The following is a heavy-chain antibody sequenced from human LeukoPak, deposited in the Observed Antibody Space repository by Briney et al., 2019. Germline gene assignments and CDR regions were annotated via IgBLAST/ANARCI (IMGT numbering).Heavy chain of an antibody. CDR1: GGSISSGSYY. D-gene: IGHD1-26*01. V-gene: IGHV4-61*02. J-gene: IGHJ3*02. CDR3: ARGGRWELLLGAFDI. CDR2: IYTSGST. Sequence: SSQTLSLTCTVSGGSISSGSYYWSWIRQPAGKGLEWIGRIYTSGSTNYNPSLKSRVTISVDTSKNQFSLKLSSVTAADTAVYYCARGGRWELLLGAFDIWGQGTMVTVSS.